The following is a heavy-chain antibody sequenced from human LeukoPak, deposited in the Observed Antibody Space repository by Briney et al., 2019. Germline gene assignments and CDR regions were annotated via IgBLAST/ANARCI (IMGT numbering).Heavy chain of an antibody. D-gene: IGHD5-12*01. CDR1: GGSISSENW. CDR2: TYHAGHI. Sequence: PSETLSLTCGVFGGSISSENWWNWVRQPPGKGLEWIGETYHAGHINYNPSLKSRVTISMDKSKNQLYLKVTSVTAADTAVYYCARGGGYYFDYWGQGILVAVSS. J-gene: IGHJ4*02. V-gene: IGHV4-4*02. CDR3: ARGGGYYFDY.